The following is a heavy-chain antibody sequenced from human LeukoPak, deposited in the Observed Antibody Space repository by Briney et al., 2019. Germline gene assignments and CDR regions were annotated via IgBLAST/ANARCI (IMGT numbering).Heavy chain of an antibody. CDR2: IFYSGTT. D-gene: IGHD6-13*01. CDR1: GGSISSSPYY. Sequence: SETLSLTCTVSGGSISSSPYYWGRIRQPPGKGLEWIGTIFYSGTTYYNPSLKSRVTISVDMSKNQFSLNLSSVTAADTAVYYCARDPAAAGPDWYLDLWGRGTLVTVSS. CDR3: ARDPAAAGPDWYLDL. V-gene: IGHV4-39*07. J-gene: IGHJ2*01.